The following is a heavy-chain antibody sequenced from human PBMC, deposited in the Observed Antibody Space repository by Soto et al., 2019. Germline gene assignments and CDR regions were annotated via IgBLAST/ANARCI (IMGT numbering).Heavy chain of an antibody. Sequence: PGESLKISCKGSGYNFPKYWIAWVRQMPGKGLEWMGIIYPGDSDTRYSPSVEGQVAISVDKSISTAYLEWFSLKASDTAMYFCARRGCSSTTCQNWFDPWGQGTLVTV. CDR2: IYPGDSDT. CDR1: GYNFPKYW. D-gene: IGHD2-2*01. V-gene: IGHV5-51*01. J-gene: IGHJ5*02. CDR3: ARRGCSSTTCQNWFDP.